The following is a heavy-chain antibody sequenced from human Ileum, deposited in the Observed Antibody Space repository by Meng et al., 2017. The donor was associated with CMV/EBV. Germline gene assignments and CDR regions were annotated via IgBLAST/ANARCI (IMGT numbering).Heavy chain of an antibody. V-gene: IGHV4-30-4*01. J-gene: IGHJ4*02. CDR2: IYNSGKT. Sequence: QVQLQGSGPGLVKPPEPLSLIFSVSGDSITTGNSYWSWIRQAPGKDMEWIGYIYNSGKTDCNPSLKSRVTISIDTSKNQFSLKLTSVTAADTAVYYCARGRVAQDYWGQGTLVTVSS. CDR1: GDSITTGNSY. CDR3: ARGRVAQDY.